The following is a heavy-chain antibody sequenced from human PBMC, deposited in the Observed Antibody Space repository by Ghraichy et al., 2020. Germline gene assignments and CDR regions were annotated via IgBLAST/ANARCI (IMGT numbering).Heavy chain of an antibody. CDR1: GFTFSSYS. CDR2: ISSSSSYI. Sequence: GESLNISCAASGFTFSSYSMNWVRQAPGKGLEWVSSISSSSSYIYYADSVKGRFTISRDNAKNSLYLQMNSLRAEDMAVYYCARDHSGYGENIDYWGQGTLVTVSS. CDR3: ARDHSGYGENIDY. J-gene: IGHJ4*02. V-gene: IGHV3-21*01. D-gene: IGHD5-12*01.